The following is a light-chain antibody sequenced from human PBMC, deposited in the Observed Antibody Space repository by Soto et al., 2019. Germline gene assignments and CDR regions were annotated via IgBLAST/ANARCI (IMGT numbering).Light chain of an antibody. Sequence: TQLTQSPSSLSASVGDRVTITCRASQGIRSYLAWYQQKPGKAPKLLIYAASTLESGVPSRFSGSGSGTDSTLTISSLQPEDFATYYCQQLNSYPLTFGGGTKVDIK. J-gene: IGKJ4*01. CDR2: AAS. V-gene: IGKV1-9*01. CDR1: QGIRSY. CDR3: QQLNSYPLT.